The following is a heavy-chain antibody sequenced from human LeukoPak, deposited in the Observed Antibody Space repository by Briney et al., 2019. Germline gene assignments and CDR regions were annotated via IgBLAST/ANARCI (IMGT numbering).Heavy chain of an antibody. CDR3: ARGTARVAAVDYYFDY. CDR1: GGSISSGGYY. D-gene: IGHD6-13*01. Sequence: SETLSLTCTVSGGSISSGGYYWRWIRQHPGKGLERIEYIYYSGSTYYNPSLKSRVTISVDTSKNQFSLKLSSVTAADTAVYYCARGTARVAAVDYYFDYWGQGTLVTVSS. V-gene: IGHV4-31*03. J-gene: IGHJ4*02. CDR2: IYYSGST.